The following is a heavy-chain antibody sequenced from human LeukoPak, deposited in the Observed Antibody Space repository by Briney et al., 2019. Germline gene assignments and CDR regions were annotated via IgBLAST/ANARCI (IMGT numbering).Heavy chain of an antibody. Sequence: ASVKVSCKASGYTFTSYYMRWVRQAPGQGLEWMGIINPSGGSTSYAQKFQGRVTMTRDTSTSTVYMELSSLRSEDTAVYYCAREDGYCSSTSCYAGDQNQYNWFDPWGQGTLVTVSS. D-gene: IGHD2-2*03. CDR3: AREDGYCSSTSCYAGDQNQYNWFDP. CDR1: GYTFTSYY. J-gene: IGHJ5*02. V-gene: IGHV1-46*01. CDR2: INPSGGST.